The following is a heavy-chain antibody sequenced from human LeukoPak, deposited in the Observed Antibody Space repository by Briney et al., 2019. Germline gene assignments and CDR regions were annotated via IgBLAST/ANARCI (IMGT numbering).Heavy chain of an antibody. CDR3: AGGSVMVRGVIRSHYYYYMDV. J-gene: IGHJ6*03. CDR2: IYTSGST. D-gene: IGHD3-10*01. V-gene: IGHV4-4*07. CDR1: GGSISSYY. Sequence: SETLSLTCTVSGGSISSYYWSWIRQPAGKGLEWIGRIYTSGSTNYNPSLKSRVTMSVDTSKNQFSLKLSSVTAADTAVYYCAGGSVMVRGVIRSHYYYYMDVWGKGTTVTISS.